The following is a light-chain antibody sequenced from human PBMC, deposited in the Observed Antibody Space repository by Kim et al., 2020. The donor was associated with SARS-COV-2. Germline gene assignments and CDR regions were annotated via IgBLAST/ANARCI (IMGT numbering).Light chain of an antibody. J-gene: IGLJ2*01. CDR1: ISNIETNT. V-gene: IGLV1-44*01. Sequence: ELTQTPSASGTPGQRVTISCSGSISNIETNTIHWYQQFPGTAPKLLIYSNNQRPSGVPDRFSGSKSGTSASLAISGLQSEDEAVYSCATWDESLNGVVFGGGTKLTVL. CDR3: ATWDESLNGVV. CDR2: SNN.